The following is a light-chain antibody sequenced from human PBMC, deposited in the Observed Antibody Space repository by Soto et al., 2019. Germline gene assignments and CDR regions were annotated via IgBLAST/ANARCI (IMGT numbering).Light chain of an antibody. CDR2: ATS. J-gene: IGKJ1*01. CDR1: QNIRSY. Sequence: DIQMTQSPTSLSASVGERVTITCRASQNIRSYLNWYQQIPGKAPNLLIYATSILQTGVPSRFSGSGTSTYFTLTINGLQPKDFATDDYQQDYTTRWTFSQGTQVSSK. V-gene: IGKV1-39*01. CDR3: QQDYTTRWT.